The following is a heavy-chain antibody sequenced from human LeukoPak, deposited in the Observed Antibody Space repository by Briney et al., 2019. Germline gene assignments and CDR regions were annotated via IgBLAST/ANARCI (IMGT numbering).Heavy chain of an antibody. CDR3: ARTTGGAFDI. J-gene: IGHJ3*02. V-gene: IGHV4-39*07. CDR2: IYYSGST. CDR1: GGSISSSSYY. D-gene: IGHD4-17*01. Sequence: SETLSLTCTVSGGSISSSSYYWGWIRRPPGKGLEWIGSIYYSGSTYYNPSLKSRVTISVDTSKNQFSLKLSSVTAADTAVYYCARTTGGAFDIWGQGTMVTVSS.